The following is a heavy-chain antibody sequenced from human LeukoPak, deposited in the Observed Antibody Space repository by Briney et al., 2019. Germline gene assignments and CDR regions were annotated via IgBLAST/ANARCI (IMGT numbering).Heavy chain of an antibody. J-gene: IGHJ3*02. CDR3: AREVVAAAGTDAFDI. Sequence: SETLSLTCTVSGGSISSYYWSWIRQPPGKGLEWIGYIYYSGSTNYNPSLKSRVAISVDTSKNQFSLKLSSVTAADTAVYYCAREVVAAAGTDAFDIWGQGTMVTVSS. CDR2: IYYSGST. D-gene: IGHD6-13*01. CDR1: GGSISSYY. V-gene: IGHV4-59*01.